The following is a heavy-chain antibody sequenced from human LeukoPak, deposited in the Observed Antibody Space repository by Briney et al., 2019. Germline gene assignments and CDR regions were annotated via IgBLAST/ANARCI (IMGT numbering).Heavy chain of an antibody. CDR1: GGSISSYY. Sequence: PSETLSLTCTVSGGSISSYYWSWIRQPPGKGLEWIGYIYYSGSTNYNPSLKSRVTISVDTSKNQFSLKLSSVTAADTAVYYCARAGEQQLESDYWGQGTLVTVSS. CDR3: ARAGEQQLESDY. D-gene: IGHD6-13*01. V-gene: IGHV4-59*01. CDR2: IYYSGST. J-gene: IGHJ4*02.